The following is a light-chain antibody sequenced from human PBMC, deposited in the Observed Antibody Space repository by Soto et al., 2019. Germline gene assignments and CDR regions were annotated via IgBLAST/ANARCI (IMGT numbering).Light chain of an antibody. V-gene: IGKV4-1*01. CDR3: QQYYSTPWT. J-gene: IGKJ1*01. Sequence: DIVMTQSPDSLAVSLGERATINCKSSQSVFYSSKYKNYLAWYQQKPGQPPKLLIYWASTRESGVPDRFSGSGSGADFTLTISSLQAEDVAVYYCQQYYSTPWTFGQGTKVEIK. CDR2: WAS. CDR1: QSVFYSSKYKNY.